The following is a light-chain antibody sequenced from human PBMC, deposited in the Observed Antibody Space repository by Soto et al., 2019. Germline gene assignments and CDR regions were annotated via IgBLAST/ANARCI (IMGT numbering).Light chain of an antibody. CDR2: GAS. CDR3: QQYNNWPPIT. Sequence: EIVMTQSPATLSVSPGEKATLSGRASQSVSSNLAWYQQKLGQAPRLLIYGASTRATGIPARFSGSGSGTEFTLTISSLQSEDFAVYYCQQYNNWPPITFVQGTRLEIK. CDR1: QSVSSN. J-gene: IGKJ5*01. V-gene: IGKV3-15*01.